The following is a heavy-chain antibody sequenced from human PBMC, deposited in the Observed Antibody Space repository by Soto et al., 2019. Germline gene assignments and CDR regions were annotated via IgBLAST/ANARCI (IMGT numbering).Heavy chain of an antibody. J-gene: IGHJ2*01. CDR1: GFTFRSYA. D-gene: IGHD3-10*01. CDR2: ISGGGIST. V-gene: IGHV3-23*01. Sequence: DVQLLESGGGLVQPGGSLRLSCAASGFTFRSYAMSWVRQAPGKGLEWVSVISGGGISTHYADSVKGRFTVSRDNSKNTLCLQLNSLRAEPTAVYNCVKDTVGPDGDSDLWGCGNLVTVSS. CDR3: VKDTVGPDGDSDL.